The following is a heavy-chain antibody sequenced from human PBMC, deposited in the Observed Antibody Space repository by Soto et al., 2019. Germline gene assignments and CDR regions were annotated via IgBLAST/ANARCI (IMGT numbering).Heavy chain of an antibody. Sequence: EVQLVESGGGLVQPGGSLRLSCAASEFTFSTYSMNWVRQAPGKGLEWVSYISSSSSSIYYADSVKGRFTISRDNAKNSLYLHMNSLRAEDTAVYYCARSTTVTTSYYYYFYYLDLWGKGTTVTVSS. V-gene: IGHV3-48*01. D-gene: IGHD4-17*01. CDR2: ISSSSSSI. CDR1: EFTFSTYS. CDR3: ARSTTVTTSYYYYFYYLDL. J-gene: IGHJ6*03.